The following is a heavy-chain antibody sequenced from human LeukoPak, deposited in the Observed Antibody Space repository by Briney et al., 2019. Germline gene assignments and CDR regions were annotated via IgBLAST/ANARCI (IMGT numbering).Heavy chain of an antibody. CDR1: GFTFSSYG. CDR2: ISYDGSNK. CDR3: AKGGKYYGDYSMDV. V-gene: IGHV3-30*18. Sequence: PGGSLRLSCAASGFTFSSYGMHWVRQAPGKGLEWVAVISYDGSNKYYADSVKGRFTISRDNSKNTLYLQMSSLRAEDTAVYYCAKGGKYYGDYSMDVWGKGTTVTVSS. J-gene: IGHJ6*04. D-gene: IGHD4-17*01.